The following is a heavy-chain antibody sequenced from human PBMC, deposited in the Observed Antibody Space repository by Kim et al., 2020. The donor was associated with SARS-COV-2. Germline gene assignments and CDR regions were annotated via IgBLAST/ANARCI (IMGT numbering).Heavy chain of an antibody. V-gene: IGHV3-30*04. J-gene: IGHJ4*02. D-gene: IGHD1-1*01. CDR2: ISYDGSNK. Sequence: GGSLRLSCAASGFTFSSYAMHWVRQAPGKGLEWVAVISYDGSNKYYVDSVKGRFTISRDNSKNTLYLQMNSLRAEDTAVYYCARVLRGGIWNTAAENPPDYWGQRTLVTVSS. CDR1: GFTFSSYA. CDR3: ARVLRGGIWNTAAENPPDY.